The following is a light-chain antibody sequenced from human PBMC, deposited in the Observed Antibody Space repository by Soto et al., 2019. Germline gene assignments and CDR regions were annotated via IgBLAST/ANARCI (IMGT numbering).Light chain of an antibody. Sequence: QSVLTQPASVSGSPGQSITISCTGTSSDVGGYNYVSWYQQHPGKAPKLMIYEVSNRPSGVSFRFSGSKSGNTASLTISGLQAEDEAAYYCSSYTSRTNYVFGNGTKVT. V-gene: IGLV2-14*01. J-gene: IGLJ1*01. CDR1: SSDVGGYNY. CDR3: SSYTSRTNYV. CDR2: EVS.